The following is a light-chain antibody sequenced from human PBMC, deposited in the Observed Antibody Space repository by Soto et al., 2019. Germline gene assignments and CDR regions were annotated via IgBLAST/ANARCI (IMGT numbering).Light chain of an antibody. CDR3: QQRSNWPPLT. V-gene: IGKV3-11*01. J-gene: IGKJ4*01. CDR2: DAS. Sequence: EIVLTQSPATLSLSPGERATLSCRASQSVNSYLSWYHQKQGEAPSLLLYDASTRAAGIPAMFSGSGSGTDFTLTISSLEPEDFAVYYCQQRSNWPPLTFGGGTKVEIK. CDR1: QSVNSY.